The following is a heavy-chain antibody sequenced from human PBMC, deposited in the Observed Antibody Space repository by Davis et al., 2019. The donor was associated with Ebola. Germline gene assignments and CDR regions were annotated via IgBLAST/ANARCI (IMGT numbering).Heavy chain of an antibody. D-gene: IGHD4-17*01. J-gene: IGHJ2*01. CDR1: GFTFSNAW. CDR3: STLSTMTTMYFDL. V-gene: IGHV3-15*01. CDR2: IKSKTDGGTT. Sequence: GGSLRLSCAASGFTFSNAWMSWVRQAPGKGLEWVGRIKSKTDGGTTDYAAPVKGRFAMSRDDSKNTLYLQMNSLTIDDTAVYYCSTLSTMTTMYFDLWGRGTLVTVSS.